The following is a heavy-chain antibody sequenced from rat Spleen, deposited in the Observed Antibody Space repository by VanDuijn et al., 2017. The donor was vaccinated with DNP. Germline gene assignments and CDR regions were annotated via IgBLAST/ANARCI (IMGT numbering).Heavy chain of an antibody. D-gene: IGHD1-1*01. CDR3: ARDTTVPH. CDR1: GFTFNNYW. Sequence: EVQLVESGGGLVQPGRSLKLSCVASGFTFNNYWMSWVRQAPGKGLEWIGEINKDSRTINYAPSLKEKFTISRDNAQNTLYLQMNSLRSEDTATYYCARDTTVPHWGQGVMVTVSS. J-gene: IGHJ2*01. CDR2: INKDSRTI. V-gene: IGHV4-2*01.